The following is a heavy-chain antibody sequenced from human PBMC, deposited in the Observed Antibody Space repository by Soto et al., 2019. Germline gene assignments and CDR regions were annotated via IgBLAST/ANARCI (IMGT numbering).Heavy chain of an antibody. CDR3: ARDLMSYYYDSSGYNYYYYGMDV. CDR2: ISYDGSNK. Sequence: ESGGGVVQPGRSLRLSCAASGFTFSSYAMHWVRQAPGKGLEWVAVISYDGSNKYYADSVKGRFTISRDNSKNTLYLQMNSLRAEDTAVYYCARDLMSYYYDSSGYNYYYYGMDVWGQGTTVTVSS. D-gene: IGHD3-22*01. V-gene: IGHV3-30-3*01. CDR1: GFTFSSYA. J-gene: IGHJ6*02.